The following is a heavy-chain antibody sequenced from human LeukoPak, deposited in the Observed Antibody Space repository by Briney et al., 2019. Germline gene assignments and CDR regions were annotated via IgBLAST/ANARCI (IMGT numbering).Heavy chain of an antibody. Sequence: GASVSVSYMHSVYRFTDYYIHWVRQAPGQGGEWRGWINPKSGGTNYAQKFQERGTITREGAISTAYIELSSLRSDDTALYYCARRGSGNYYNVYYFDYWSRGTLVTVSS. V-gene: IGHV1-2*02. D-gene: IGHD3-10*01. CDR2: INPKSGGT. J-gene: IGHJ4*02. CDR3: ARRGSGNYYNVYYFDY. CDR1: VYRFTDYY.